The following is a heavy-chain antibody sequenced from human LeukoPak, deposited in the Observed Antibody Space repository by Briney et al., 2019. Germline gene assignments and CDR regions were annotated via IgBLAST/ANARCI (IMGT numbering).Heavy chain of an antibody. D-gene: IGHD1-26*01. CDR3: AREWELRFAFDI. V-gene: IGHV1-2*06. CDR1: GYTFTGYY. Sequence: GASVKVSCKASGYTFTGYYMHWVRQAPGQGLEWMGRINPNSGGTNYARKFQGRVTMTRDTSISTAYMELSRLRSDDTAVYYCAREWELRFAFDIWGQGIMVTVSS. CDR2: INPNSGGT. J-gene: IGHJ3*02.